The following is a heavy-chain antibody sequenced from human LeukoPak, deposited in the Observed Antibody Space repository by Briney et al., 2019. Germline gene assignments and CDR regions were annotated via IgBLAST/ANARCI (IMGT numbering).Heavy chain of an antibody. CDR3: ARWVRVPADTFDP. CDR1: GGTFCSYA. D-gene: IGHD2-2*01. CDR2: IIPIFGTA. V-gene: IGHV1-69*13. Sequence: SVKVSCKASGGTFCSYAICWVRQAPGQVLEWMGGIIPIFGTANYAQKFQGRVTITADESTSTAYMELSSLRSEDTAVYYCARWVRVPADTFDPWGQGTLVTVSS. J-gene: IGHJ5*02.